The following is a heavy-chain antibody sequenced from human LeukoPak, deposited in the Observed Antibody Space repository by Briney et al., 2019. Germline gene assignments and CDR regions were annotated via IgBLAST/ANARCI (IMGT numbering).Heavy chain of an antibody. J-gene: IGHJ6*02. CDR3: ARGTVPPDYYYYGMDV. Sequence: PSETLSLTCTVSGGSISSGGYYWSWIRQHPGKGLEWIGYIYYSGSTYYNPSLKSRVTISVDTSKNQFSLKLSSVTAADTAVYYCARGTVPPDYYYYGMDVWGQGTTVTVSS. V-gene: IGHV4-31*03. CDR1: GGSISSGGYY. CDR2: IYYSGST.